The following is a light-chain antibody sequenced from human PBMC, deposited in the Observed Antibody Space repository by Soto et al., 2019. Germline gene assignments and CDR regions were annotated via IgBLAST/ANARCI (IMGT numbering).Light chain of an antibody. CDR1: QGITSW. CDR2: KTS. Sequence: DIHMTQSRSTLSASVGDRVTITCRASQGITSWVAWYRQRPGKAPKLVIYKTSSLETGVPSRCSGCGSGTELTLTISSLQPGDCATSCCQNYKDYAWRFSQGPKVEVK. V-gene: IGKV1-5*03. CDR3: QNYKDYAWR. J-gene: IGKJ1*01.